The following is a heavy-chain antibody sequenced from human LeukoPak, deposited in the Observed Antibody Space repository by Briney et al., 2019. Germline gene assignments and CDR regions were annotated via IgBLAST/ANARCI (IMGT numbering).Heavy chain of an antibody. CDR1: GFTFSDYS. CDR3: AREYCNGDSCYYNP. D-gene: IGHD2-15*01. CDR2: ISSSSSAR. V-gene: IGHV3-48*02. J-gene: IGHJ5*02. Sequence: GGSLRLSCVASGFTFSDYSMNWVRQAPGKGLEWISYISSSSSARFFADSVKGRFTISRDNAENSLYLQMNTLRDEDTAVYYCAREYCNGDSCYYNPWGQGTLVTVSS.